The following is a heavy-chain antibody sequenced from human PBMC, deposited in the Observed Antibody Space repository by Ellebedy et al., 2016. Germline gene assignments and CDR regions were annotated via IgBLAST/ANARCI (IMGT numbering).Heavy chain of an antibody. Sequence: GESLKISCAASGFTFSSYGMHWVRQAPGKGLEWVAVISYDGSNKYYADSVKGRFTISRDNAKNSLYLQMNSLRSEDTAVYYCARSRGLRVATNSHFDYWGQGTLVTVSS. D-gene: IGHD5-12*01. V-gene: IGHV3-30*03. CDR1: GFTFSSYG. CDR2: ISYDGSNK. J-gene: IGHJ4*02. CDR3: ARSRGLRVATNSHFDY.